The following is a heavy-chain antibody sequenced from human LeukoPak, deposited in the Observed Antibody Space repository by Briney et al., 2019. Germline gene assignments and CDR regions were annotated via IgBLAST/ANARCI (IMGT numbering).Heavy chain of an antibody. CDR1: GFTFGSYG. CDR2: IWYDGSNK. J-gene: IGHJ4*02. D-gene: IGHD6-19*01. V-gene: IGHV3-33*06. Sequence: PGGSLRLSCAASGFTFGSYGMHWVRQAPGKGLEWVAVIWYDGSNKYYADSVKGRFTISRDNSKNTLYLQMNSLRAEDTAVYYCAKGLDSSGWYSDYWGQGTLVTVSS. CDR3: AKGLDSSGWYSDY.